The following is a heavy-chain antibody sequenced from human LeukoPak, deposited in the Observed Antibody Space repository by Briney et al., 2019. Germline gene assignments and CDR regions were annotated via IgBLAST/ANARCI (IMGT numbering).Heavy chain of an antibody. CDR2: IYYSGTT. CDR3: ARQDLAVSGIDY. D-gene: IGHD6-19*01. J-gene: IGHJ4*02. Sequence: PSETLSLTCTVSGGSISSGSHYWGWIRQPPGKGLEWIGGIYYSGTTYYSPSVKSRVTISLDKSKDQFSLKLNFVTAADTAVYYCARQDLAVSGIDYWGQGALVTVSS. V-gene: IGHV4-39*01. CDR1: GGSISSGSHY.